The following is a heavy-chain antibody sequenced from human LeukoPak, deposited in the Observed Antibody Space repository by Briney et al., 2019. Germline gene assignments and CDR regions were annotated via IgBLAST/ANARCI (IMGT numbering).Heavy chain of an antibody. V-gene: IGHV1-18*01. Sequence: ASVKVSCKASGYTFTSYGISWVRQAPGQGLEWMGWISAYNGNTNYAQKLQGRVTMTTDTSTSTAYMELRSLRSDDTAVYYCARIGRQHPPGYYYGMDVWGQGTTVTVSS. CDR1: GYTFTSYG. D-gene: IGHD6-13*01. CDR3: ARIGRQHPPGYYYGMDV. J-gene: IGHJ6*02. CDR2: ISAYNGNT.